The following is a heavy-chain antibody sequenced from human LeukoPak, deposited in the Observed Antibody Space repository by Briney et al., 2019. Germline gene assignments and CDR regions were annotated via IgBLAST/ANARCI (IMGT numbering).Heavy chain of an antibody. D-gene: IGHD2-2*01. J-gene: IGHJ6*02. CDR3: ALGCSDTSCYRWATNV. CDR2: INPNTGGT. CDR1: GYTFTAYY. V-gene: IGHV1-2*02. Sequence: ASVKVSCKASGYTFTAYYMHWVRQAPGQGLEWMGWINPNTGGTSYAQKFQGRVTMTRDTSIITAYMELSRLSSDDTAVYYCALGCSDTSCYRWATNVWGQGTTVTVSS.